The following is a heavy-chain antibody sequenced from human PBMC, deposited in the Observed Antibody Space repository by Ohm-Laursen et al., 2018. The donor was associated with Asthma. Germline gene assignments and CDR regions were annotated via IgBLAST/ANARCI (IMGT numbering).Heavy chain of an antibody. D-gene: IGHD1-26*01. CDR2: INPLGYEK. Sequence: SLRLSCTASGVAFTDSWMSWVRQLPGGSLEWVAKINPLGYEKYYMDSVRGRFTVSRDNAKNSLYLEMNSLRVEDTAVYYCVTEAWWSYVHWGLGTLVTVSS. J-gene: IGHJ4*02. CDR1: GVAFTDSW. CDR3: VTEAWWSYVH. V-gene: IGHV3-7*01.